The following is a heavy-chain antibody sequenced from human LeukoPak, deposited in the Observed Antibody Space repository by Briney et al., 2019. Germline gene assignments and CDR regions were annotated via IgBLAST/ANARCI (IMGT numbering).Heavy chain of an antibody. J-gene: IGHJ4*02. CDR1: GYTFTGYY. D-gene: IGHD6-13*01. CDR2: INPNSGGT. V-gene: IGHV1-2*02. CDR3: ARPLEAAADGDY. Sequence: GASVKISCKASGYTFTGYYMHWVRQAPGQGREWMGWINPNSGGTNYAQKFQGRVTMTRDTSISTAYMELSRLRSDDTAVYYCARPLEAAADGDYWGQGTLVTVSS.